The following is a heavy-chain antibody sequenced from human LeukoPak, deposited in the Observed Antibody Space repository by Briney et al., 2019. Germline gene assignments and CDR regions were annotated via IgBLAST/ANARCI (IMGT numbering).Heavy chain of an antibody. V-gene: IGHV3-7*01. J-gene: IGHJ4*02. Sequence: PGGSLRLSCAASGFSFSSYWMSWVRQAPGKGLEWVANIKFDGSEKYYVDSVKGRFTISRDNAKDSLYLQMNNLRAEDTAVYHCARNGGLDNWGQGTLVTVSS. CDR1: GFSFSSYW. CDR3: ARNGGLDN. D-gene: IGHD3-10*01. CDR2: IKFDGSEK.